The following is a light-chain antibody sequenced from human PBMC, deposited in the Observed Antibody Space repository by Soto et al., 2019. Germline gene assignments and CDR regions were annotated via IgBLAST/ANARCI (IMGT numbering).Light chain of an antibody. Sequence: EIVLTQSPATLSLSPGERATLSCRASQSVGGYVAWYPTRPGPAPRVLLYDASNRATGIPVRGSGRGEGADCTLTISSLEPEDFAVYACQQRSNWPITFGQGTRLEIK. CDR3: QQRSNWPIT. V-gene: IGKV3-11*01. J-gene: IGKJ5*01. CDR1: QSVGGY. CDR2: DAS.